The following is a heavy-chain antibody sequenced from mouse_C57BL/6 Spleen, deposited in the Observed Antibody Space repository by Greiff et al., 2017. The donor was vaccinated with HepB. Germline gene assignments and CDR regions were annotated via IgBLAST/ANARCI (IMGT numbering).Heavy chain of an antibody. J-gene: IGHJ2*01. CDR2: ISYDGSN. CDR1: GYSITSGYY. Sequence: VQLKESGPGLVKPSQSLSLTCSVTGYSITSGYYWNWIRQFPGNKLEWMGYISYDGSNNYNPSLKNRISITRDTSKNQFFLKLNSVTTEDTATYYCARDLGGSSYYFDYWGQGTTLTVSS. CDR3: ARDLGGSSYYFDY. V-gene: IGHV3-6*01. D-gene: IGHD1-1*01.